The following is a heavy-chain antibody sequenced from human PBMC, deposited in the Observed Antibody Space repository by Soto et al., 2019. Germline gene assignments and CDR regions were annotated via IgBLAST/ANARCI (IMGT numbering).Heavy chain of an antibody. CDR3: ATGLFVPDNYFYYGVDV. CDR1: GGSFGNYY. D-gene: IGHD2-21*01. Sequence: QVQLQELGPGLVKPSETLSLACTVSGGSFGNYYWSWIRQPPGKGLEWIGYIYYRGSTSYNPSLKSRATISIDTSKHQLALRLSSVTAADSAVYYCATGLFVPDNYFYYGVDVWGHGTAVTISS. V-gene: IGHV4-59*01. J-gene: IGHJ6*02. CDR2: IYYRGST.